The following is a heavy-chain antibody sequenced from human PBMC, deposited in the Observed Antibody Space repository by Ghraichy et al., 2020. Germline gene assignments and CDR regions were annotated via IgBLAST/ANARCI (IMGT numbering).Heavy chain of an antibody. D-gene: IGHD1-26*01. J-gene: IGHJ4*02. CDR1: GYTLTELS. CDR2: FDPEDGET. V-gene: IGHV1-24*01. CDR3: ATGVGATYYFDY. Sequence: ASVKVSCKVSGYTLTELSMHWVRQAPGKGLEWMGGFDPEDGETIYAQKFQGRVTMTEDTPTDTAYMELSSLRSEDTAVYYCATGVGATYYFDYWGQGTLVTVSS.